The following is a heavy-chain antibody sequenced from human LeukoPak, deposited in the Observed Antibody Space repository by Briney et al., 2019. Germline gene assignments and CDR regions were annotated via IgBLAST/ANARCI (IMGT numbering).Heavy chain of an antibody. D-gene: IGHD4-17*01. Sequence: SETLSLTCTVYGGSFSGYSWSWIRQPPGKGLEWIGEINHSGSTNYNPSLKSRVTISVDTSKNQFSLKLSSVTAADTAVYYCARDSRDYGDYVDIWGQGTMVTVSP. V-gene: IGHV4-34*01. CDR3: ARDSRDYGDYVDI. CDR1: GGSFSGYS. J-gene: IGHJ3*02. CDR2: INHSGST.